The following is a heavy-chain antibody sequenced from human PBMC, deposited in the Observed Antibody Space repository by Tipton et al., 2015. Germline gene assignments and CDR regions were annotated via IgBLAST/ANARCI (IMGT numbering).Heavy chain of an antibody. CDR3: ARSRYTVTPDS. CDR1: GASLSNYY. D-gene: IGHD4-17*01. J-gene: IGHJ4*02. Sequence: TLSLTCTVSGASLSNYYWNWVRQPPGKGLEWIGSFFHSGNTFHNPSLRSRVIISVDTSKNQFSLTVTSVTAADTAVYYCARSRYTVTPDSWGQGTLVTVSS. V-gene: IGHV4-38-2*02. CDR2: FFHSGNT.